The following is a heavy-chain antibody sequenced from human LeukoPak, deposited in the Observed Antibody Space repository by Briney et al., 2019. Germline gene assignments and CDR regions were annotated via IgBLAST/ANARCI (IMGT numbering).Heavy chain of an antibody. CDR2: ISGAGRET. Sequence: GGSLRLSCEASGFTFGGSAMSWVRQAPGKGLEWISDISGAGRETYYADSVKGQFTISRDNSKNTLYLQLNSLGAEDTAVYFCAKIDSPRVGWRAPFDYWGQGTLVTVSS. V-gene: IGHV3-23*01. D-gene: IGHD6-19*01. CDR3: AKIDSPRVGWRAPFDY. CDR1: GFTFGGSA. J-gene: IGHJ4*02.